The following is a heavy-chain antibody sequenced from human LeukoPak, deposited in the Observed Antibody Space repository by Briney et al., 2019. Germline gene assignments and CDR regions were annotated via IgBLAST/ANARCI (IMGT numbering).Heavy chain of an antibody. J-gene: IGHJ1*01. D-gene: IGHD6-13*01. Sequence: QTGGSLRLSCAASGFTVSSNYMSWVRQAPGKGLEWVSVIYSGGSTYYADSVKGRFTISRDNSKNTLYLQMNSLRAEYTAVYYCAREVRKAAAGPTRYFQHWGQGTLVTVSS. V-gene: IGHV3-66*01. CDR2: IYSGGST. CDR1: GFTVSSNY. CDR3: AREVRKAAAGPTRYFQH.